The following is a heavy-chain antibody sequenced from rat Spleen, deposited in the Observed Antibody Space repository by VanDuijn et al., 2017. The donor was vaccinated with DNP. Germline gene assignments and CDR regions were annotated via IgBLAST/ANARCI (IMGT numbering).Heavy chain of an antibody. J-gene: IGHJ2*01. V-gene: IGHV3-1*01. Sequence: EVQLQESGSGLVKPSQSLSLTCSVTGYSITSNYWGWIRQFPGNKMEYIGHISYSGRTDYNPSLKSRISITRDTSRNHFFLQVISVTTEDTATYYCARWTRYFDYWGQGVMVTVSS. D-gene: IGHD1-7*01. CDR2: ISYSGRT. CDR3: ARWTRYFDY. CDR1: GYSITSNY.